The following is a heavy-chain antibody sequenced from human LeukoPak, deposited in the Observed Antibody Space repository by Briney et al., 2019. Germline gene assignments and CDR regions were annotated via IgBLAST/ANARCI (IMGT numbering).Heavy chain of an antibody. J-gene: IGHJ6*02. Sequence: SQTLSLTCTVSGGSISSGNYYWSWIRQPAGKGLEWIGRIYTSGSTNYNPSLKSRVTISVDTSKNQLSLKLSSVTAADTAVYYCARSQPYCSSTSCYPPPIYYYYYAMDVWGQGTTVTVSS. CDR3: ARSQPYCSSTSCYPPPIYYYYYAMDV. D-gene: IGHD2-2*01. V-gene: IGHV4-61*02. CDR2: IYTSGST. CDR1: GGSISSGNYY.